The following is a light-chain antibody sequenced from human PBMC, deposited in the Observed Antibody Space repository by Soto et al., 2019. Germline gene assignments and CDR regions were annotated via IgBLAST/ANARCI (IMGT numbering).Light chain of an antibody. J-gene: IGLJ2*01. Sequence: NFMLTQPHSVSESPGKTVTISCTRSSGSIASNYVQWYQQRPGSAPTTVIYEDNQRPSGVPDRFSGSIDSSSNSASLTSSGLKTEDEADYYFQSYDSSKLVVFGGGTKLTVL. CDR3: QSYDSSKLVV. CDR1: SGSIASNY. V-gene: IGLV6-57*04. CDR2: EDN.